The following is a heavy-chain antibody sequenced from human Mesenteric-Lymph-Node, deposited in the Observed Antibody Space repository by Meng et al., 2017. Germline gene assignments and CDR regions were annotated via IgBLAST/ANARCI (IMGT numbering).Heavy chain of an antibody. CDR1: GGSSRSRDYY. CDR2: IYYSGST. J-gene: IGHJ4*02. D-gene: IGHD4-11*01. V-gene: IGHV4-30-4*01. Sequence: HVQRHAPGPGLVKPSQSLAVLCAVSGGSSRSRDYYWSWTRPPPVKGLAWIGYIYYSGSTYYTPSLKSRVTISVDTSKNQFSLKLSSVTAADTAVYYCARDRTTGRYFDYWGQGTLVTRLL. CDR3: ARDRTTGRYFDY.